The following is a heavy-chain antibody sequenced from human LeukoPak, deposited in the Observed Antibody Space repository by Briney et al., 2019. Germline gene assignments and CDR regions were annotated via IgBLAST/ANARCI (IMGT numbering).Heavy chain of an antibody. D-gene: IGHD3-10*01. CDR2: INHSGST. V-gene: IGHV4-34*01. J-gene: IGHJ4*02. CDR3: ARGSGYGSSY. Sequence: SETLSLTCAVYGGSFSGCYWSWIRQPPGKGLEWIGEINHSGSTNYNPSLKSRVTISVDTSKNQFSLKLSSVTAADTAVYYCARGSGYGSSYWGQGTLVTVSS. CDR1: GGSFSGCY.